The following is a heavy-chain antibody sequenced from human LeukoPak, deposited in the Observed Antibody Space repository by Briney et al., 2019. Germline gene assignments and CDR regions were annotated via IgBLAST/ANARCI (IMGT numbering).Heavy chain of an antibody. J-gene: IGHJ4*02. CDR3: AKDKVAGLGGYFDY. D-gene: IGHD6-19*01. Sequence: GGSLRLSCAASGFTFDDYTMHWVRQAPGKGLEWVSLISWDGGSTYYADSVKGRFTISRDNSKNSLYLQMNSLRTEDTALYYCAKDKVAGLGGYFDYWGQGTLVTVCS. CDR2: ISWDGGST. V-gene: IGHV3-43*01. CDR1: GFTFDDYT.